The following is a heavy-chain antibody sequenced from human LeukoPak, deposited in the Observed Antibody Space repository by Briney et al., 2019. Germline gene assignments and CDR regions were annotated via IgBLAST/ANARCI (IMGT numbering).Heavy chain of an antibody. J-gene: IGHJ4*02. Sequence: ASVKVSCKASGFTFTDYFIHWVRQAPGQGLEYVGVMYLTTDTSWSAQTLRHRLTMTGDTSTDTVYMELSSLTSEDTAIYYCAREEPRSYTFDYWGQGTLVAVSS. CDR1: GFTFTDYF. CDR3: AREEPRSYTFDY. D-gene: IGHD5-18*01. CDR2: MYLTTDTS. V-gene: IGHV1-46*04.